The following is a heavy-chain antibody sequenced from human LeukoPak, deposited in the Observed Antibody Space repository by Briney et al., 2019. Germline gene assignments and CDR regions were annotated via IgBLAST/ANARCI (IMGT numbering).Heavy chain of an antibody. Sequence: PSETLSLTCAAYGGSFSGYYWSWIRQPPGKGLEWIGEINHSGSTNYNSPLKSRVTISVDTSKNQFSLKLSSVTAADTAVYYCARTRVMGGSCYDYWGQGTLVTVSS. J-gene: IGHJ4*02. CDR3: ARTRVMGGSCYDY. V-gene: IGHV4-34*01. CDR1: GGSFSGYY. CDR2: INHSGST. D-gene: IGHD2-15*01.